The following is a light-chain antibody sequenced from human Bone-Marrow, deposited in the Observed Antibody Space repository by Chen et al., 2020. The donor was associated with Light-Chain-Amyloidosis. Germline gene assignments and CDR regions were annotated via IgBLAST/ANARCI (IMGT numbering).Light chain of an antibody. CDR3: QSADSSGTYEVI. CDR2: RDT. V-gene: IGLV3-25*03. CDR1: DLPTKY. Sequence: SYELTQPPSVPVSPRPTARITCSGDDLPTKYAYWYQQKPGQAPVLVIHRDTERPSGISERFSGSSSGTTATLTISGVQAEDEADYHCQSADSSGTYEVIFGGGTKLTVL. J-gene: IGLJ2*01.